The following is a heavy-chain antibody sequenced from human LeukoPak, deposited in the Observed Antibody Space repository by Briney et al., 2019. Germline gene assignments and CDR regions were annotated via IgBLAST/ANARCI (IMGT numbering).Heavy chain of an antibody. J-gene: IGHJ4*02. Sequence: SETLSLTCAVYGESFNDHYWNWIRQPPGKGLEWIGEINHSGGTNHNPSLKSRVALSVDTSKNQFSLRLNSVSDADTATYYCARPLTGTYGFAFWSQGTPVLVST. CDR1: GESFNDHY. D-gene: IGHD1-14*01. CDR3: ARPLTGTYGFAF. V-gene: IGHV4-34*01. CDR2: INHSGGT.